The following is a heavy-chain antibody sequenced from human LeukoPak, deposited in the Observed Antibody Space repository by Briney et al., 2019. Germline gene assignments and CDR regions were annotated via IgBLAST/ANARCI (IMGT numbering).Heavy chain of an antibody. CDR2: IIPIFGTT. D-gene: IGHD3-10*02. J-gene: IGHJ4*02. Sequence: SVKVSCKASGGTFSSYAISWVRQAPGQGLEWMGGIIPIFGTTNYAQKFQGRVTITADESTTTAYMELSSLRSEDTAVYYCARDLPTITPRRITMYYFDYWGQGTLVTVSS. V-gene: IGHV1-69*01. CDR3: ARDLPTITPRRITMYYFDY. CDR1: GGTFSSYA.